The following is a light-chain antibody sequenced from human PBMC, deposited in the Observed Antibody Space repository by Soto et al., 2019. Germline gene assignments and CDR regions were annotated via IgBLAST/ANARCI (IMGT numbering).Light chain of an antibody. CDR3: QQYNSYSRP. V-gene: IGKV1-5*03. CDR2: KAS. J-gene: IGKJ1*01. Sequence: DIQMTQSPSTLSASVGDRVTITCRASQSISSWLAWYQQKPGKAPKLLIYKASSLESGVPSRFSGSGSGTEFTLTISXLQPDDFATYYCQQYNSYSRPFGQGTKVDIK. CDR1: QSISSW.